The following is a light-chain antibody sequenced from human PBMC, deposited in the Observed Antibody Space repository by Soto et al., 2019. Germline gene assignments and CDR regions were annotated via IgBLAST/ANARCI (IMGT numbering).Light chain of an antibody. Sequence: QPVLAQSPSASASLGASVKLTCTLRSGHSNYAIAWHQQQPEKGPRYLMKLNSDGSHSKGDGIPDRFSGSSSGAERYLTISSLQSEDEADYYCQTWGTGLYVVFGRGTKLTVL. V-gene: IGLV4-69*01. CDR1: SGHSNYA. CDR2: LNSDGSH. J-gene: IGLJ2*01. CDR3: QTWGTGLYVV.